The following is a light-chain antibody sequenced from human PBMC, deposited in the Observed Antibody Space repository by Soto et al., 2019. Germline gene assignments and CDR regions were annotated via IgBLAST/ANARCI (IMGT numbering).Light chain of an antibody. CDR1: QSVSSSY. J-gene: IGKJ4*01. CDR2: DAS. CDR3: QQRSNWPPVT. V-gene: IGKV3D-20*02. Sequence: EIVLTQSPGTLSLPPGERATLSCRASQSVSSSYLAWYQQKPGQAPRLLIYDASERATGIPARFSGSGSGTDFTLTISSLEPEDFVVYYCQQRSNWPPVTFGGGTKVDI.